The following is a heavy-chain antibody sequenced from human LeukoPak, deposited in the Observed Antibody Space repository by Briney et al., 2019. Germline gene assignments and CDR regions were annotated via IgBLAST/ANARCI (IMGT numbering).Heavy chain of an antibody. CDR3: AKDLWFGELLYAFDI. V-gene: IGHV3-30*02. CDR2: IRYDGSNK. D-gene: IGHD3-10*01. Sequence: PGGSLRLSCAASGFTFSSYGMHWVRQAPGKGLEWVAFIRYDGSNKYYADSVKGRFTISRDNSKNTLYPQMNSLRAEDTAVYYCAKDLWFGELLYAFDIWGQGTMVTVSS. J-gene: IGHJ3*02. CDR1: GFTFSSYG.